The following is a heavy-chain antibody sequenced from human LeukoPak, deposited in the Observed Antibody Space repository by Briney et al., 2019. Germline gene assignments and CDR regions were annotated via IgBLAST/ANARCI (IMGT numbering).Heavy chain of an antibody. CDR1: GFTFSDYW. CDR2: INRDGSST. V-gene: IGHV3-74*01. CDR3: TREGGDYAPDY. J-gene: IGHJ4*02. D-gene: IGHD4-17*01. Sequence: GGSLRLSCAASGFTFSDYWMHWVRQAPGKGLVWVSRINRDGSSTSYADSVKGRFTISRDNAKNTLYLQMNSLRAEDTAVYYCTREGGDYAPDYWGQGTLVTVSS.